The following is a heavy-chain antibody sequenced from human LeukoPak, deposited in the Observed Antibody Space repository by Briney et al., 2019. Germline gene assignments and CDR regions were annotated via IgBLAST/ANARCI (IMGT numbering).Heavy chain of an antibody. CDR1: GFTFSSYG. V-gene: IGHV3-48*04. CDR2: ISSSGSTI. D-gene: IGHD3-10*01. CDR3: ARDGALDYYGSSLFLKYYYYYMDV. J-gene: IGHJ6*03. Sequence: QSGGSLRLSCAASGFTFSSYGMSWVRQAPGKGLEWVSAISSSGSTIYYADSVKGRFTISRDNAKNSLYLQMNSLRAEDTAVYYCARDGALDYYGSSLFLKYYYYYMDVWGKGTTVTISS.